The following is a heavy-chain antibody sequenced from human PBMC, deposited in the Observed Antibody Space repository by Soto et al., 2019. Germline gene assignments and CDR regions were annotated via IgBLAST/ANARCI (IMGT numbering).Heavy chain of an antibody. CDR1: GGSISSSNW. CDR3: ARDGIAVAGTSNYYYGMDV. CDR2: IYHSGST. V-gene: IGHV4-4*02. Sequence: QVQLQESGPGLVKPSGTLSLTCAVSGGSISSSNWWSWVRQPPGKGLEWIGEIYHSGSTNYNPSLKSRVTISVDKSKNQFSLKLSSVTAADTAVYYCARDGIAVAGTSNYYYGMDVWGQGTTATVSS. D-gene: IGHD6-19*01. J-gene: IGHJ6*02.